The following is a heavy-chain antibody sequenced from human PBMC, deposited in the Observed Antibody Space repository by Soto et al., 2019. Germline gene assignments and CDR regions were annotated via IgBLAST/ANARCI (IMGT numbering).Heavy chain of an antibody. CDR2: IIPIFGTA. CDR1: GGTISSYA. Sequence: GASVKVSCKASGGTISSYAISWVRQAPGQGLEWMGGIIPIFGTANYAQKFQGRVTITADKSTSTAYMELSSLRSEDTAVYYCARARWIQLHYGMDVWGQGTTVTVSS. D-gene: IGHD5-18*01. V-gene: IGHV1-69*06. CDR3: ARARWIQLHYGMDV. J-gene: IGHJ6*02.